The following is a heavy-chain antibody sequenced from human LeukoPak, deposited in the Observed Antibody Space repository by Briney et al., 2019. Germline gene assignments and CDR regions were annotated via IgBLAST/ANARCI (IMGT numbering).Heavy chain of an antibody. CDR2: INHSGST. D-gene: IGHD1-26*01. Sequence: SETLSLTCAVYGGSFSGYYWSWIRQPPGKGLGWIGEINHSGSTNYNPSLKSRVTISVDTSKNQFSLKLSSVTAADTAVYYCAGSLSGSYRNWFDPWGQGTLVTVSS. CDR3: AGSLSGSYRNWFDP. CDR1: GGSFSGYY. V-gene: IGHV4-34*01. J-gene: IGHJ5*02.